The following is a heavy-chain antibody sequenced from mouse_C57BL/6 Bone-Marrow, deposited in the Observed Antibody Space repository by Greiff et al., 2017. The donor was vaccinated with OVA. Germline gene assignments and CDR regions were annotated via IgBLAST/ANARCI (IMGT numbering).Heavy chain of an antibody. D-gene: IGHD1-1*01. CDR1: GYTFTSYW. V-gene: IGHV1-55*01. J-gene: IGHJ2*01. CDR2: IYPGSGST. Sequence: QVQLKQPGAELVKPGASVKMSCKASGYTFTSYWITWVKQRPGQGLEWIGDIYPGSGSTNYNEKFKSKATLTVDTSSSTAYMQLSSLTSEDSAVYYCARSGTVVAGDYWGQGTTLTVSS. CDR3: ARSGTVVAGDY.